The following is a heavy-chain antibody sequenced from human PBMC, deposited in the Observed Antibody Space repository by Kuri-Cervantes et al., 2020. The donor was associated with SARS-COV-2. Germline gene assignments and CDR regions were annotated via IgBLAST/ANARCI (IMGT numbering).Heavy chain of an antibody. V-gene: IGHV4-38-2*02. Sequence: GSLRLSCTVSGGSISSHYWGWIRQPPGKGLEWIGSIYHSGSTYYNPSLKSRVTISVDTSKNQFSLKLSPVTAADTAVYYCARSPHGDYFDYWGQGTLVTVSS. CDR1: GGSISSHY. CDR2: IYHSGST. CDR3: ARSPHGDYFDY. D-gene: IGHD3-16*01. J-gene: IGHJ4*02.